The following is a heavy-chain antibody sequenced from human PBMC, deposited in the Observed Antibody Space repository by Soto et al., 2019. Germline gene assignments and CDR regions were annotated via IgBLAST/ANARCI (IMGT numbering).Heavy chain of an antibody. CDR3: ARRWGYGSGSPAPYYYYGMDV. CDR2: IIPILGIA. D-gene: IGHD3-10*01. CDR1: GGTFSSYT. J-gene: IGHJ6*02. Sequence: SVKVSCKASGGTFSSYTISWVRQAPGQGLEWMGRIIPILGIANYAQKFQGRVTITADKSTSTAYMELSSLRSEDTAVYYCARRWGYGSGSPAPYYYYGMDVWGQGTTVTVSS. V-gene: IGHV1-69*02.